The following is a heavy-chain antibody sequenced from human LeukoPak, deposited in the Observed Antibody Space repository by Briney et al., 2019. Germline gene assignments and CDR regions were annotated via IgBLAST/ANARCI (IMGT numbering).Heavy chain of an antibody. Sequence: SVKVSCKASGYTFTSYGISWVRQAPGQGLEWMGGIIPIFGTANYAQKFQGRVTITADESTSTAYMELSSLRSEDTAVYYCASSRGGYYYGMDVWGQGTTVTVSS. V-gene: IGHV1-69*13. J-gene: IGHJ6*02. D-gene: IGHD3-10*01. CDR1: GYTFTSYG. CDR2: IIPIFGTA. CDR3: ASSRGGYYYGMDV.